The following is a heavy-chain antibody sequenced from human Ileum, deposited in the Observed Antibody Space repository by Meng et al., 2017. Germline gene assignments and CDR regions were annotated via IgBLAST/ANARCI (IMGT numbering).Heavy chain of an antibody. Sequence: QVQRQGAGPGLGKPSGTLALTCAGSGGSISSSNWWSWVRQPPGKGLEWIGEIYHSGSTNYNPSLKSRVTISVDKSKNQFSLKLSSVTAADTAVYYCARIDDYGDYVDYWGQGTLVTVSS. J-gene: IGHJ4*02. CDR3: ARIDDYGDYVDY. D-gene: IGHD4-17*01. V-gene: IGHV4-4*02. CDR1: GGSISSSNW. CDR2: IYHSGST.